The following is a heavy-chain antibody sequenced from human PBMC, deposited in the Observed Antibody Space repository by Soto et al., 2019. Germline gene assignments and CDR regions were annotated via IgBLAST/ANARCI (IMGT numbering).Heavy chain of an antibody. Sequence: GGSLRLSCAASGFTFSSYAMHWVRQAPGKGLEWVAVISYDGSNKYYADSVKGRFTISRDNSKNTLYLQMNSLRAEDTAVYYCARDGLEGQWLARTLDYWGQGTLVTVSS. V-gene: IGHV3-30-3*01. CDR2: ISYDGSNK. D-gene: IGHD6-19*01. CDR1: GFTFSSYA. J-gene: IGHJ4*02. CDR3: ARDGLEGQWLARTLDY.